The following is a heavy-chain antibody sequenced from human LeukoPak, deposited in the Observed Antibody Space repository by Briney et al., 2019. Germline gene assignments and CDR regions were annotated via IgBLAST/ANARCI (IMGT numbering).Heavy chain of an antibody. V-gene: IGHV1-24*01. CDR1: GYTLTELS. J-gene: IGHJ4*02. CDR3: ATVVLRSGYGGFDY. CDR2: FDPEDGET. Sequence: ASVKVSCKVSGYTLTELSMHWVRQAPGKGLEWMGGFDPEDGETIYAQKFQGRVTMTEDTSTDTAYMELSSLRSEDTAVYYCATVVLRSGYGGFDYWGQGTLVTVSS. D-gene: IGHD3-3*01.